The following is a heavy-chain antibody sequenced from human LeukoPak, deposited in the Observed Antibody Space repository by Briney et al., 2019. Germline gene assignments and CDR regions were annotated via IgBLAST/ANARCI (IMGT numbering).Heavy chain of an antibody. J-gene: IGHJ4*02. Sequence: ASVTVSCTASGYTFISYDINWVRQATGQGLEWMGWMNPNSGNTGSAQRFQGRVTMTRDTSISTAYMELSSLRSEDTAVYYCARESGSYHGNDYWGQGTLVTVSS. D-gene: IGHD1-26*01. CDR1: GYTFISYD. CDR2: MNPNSGNT. V-gene: IGHV1-8*01. CDR3: ARESGSYHGNDY.